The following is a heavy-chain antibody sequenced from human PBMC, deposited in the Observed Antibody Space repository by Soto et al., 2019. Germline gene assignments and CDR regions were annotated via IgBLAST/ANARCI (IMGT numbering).Heavy chain of an antibody. Sequence: GESLKISCKGSGYSFTSYWISWVRQMPGKGLEWMGRIDPSDSYTNYSPSFQGHVTISADKSISTAYLQWSSLKASDTAMYYCARQSYSGYVFLDSDYWGQGTLVTVSS. CDR1: GYSFTSYW. CDR2: IDPSDSYT. CDR3: ARQSYSGYVFLDSDY. D-gene: IGHD5-12*01. J-gene: IGHJ4*02. V-gene: IGHV5-10-1*01.